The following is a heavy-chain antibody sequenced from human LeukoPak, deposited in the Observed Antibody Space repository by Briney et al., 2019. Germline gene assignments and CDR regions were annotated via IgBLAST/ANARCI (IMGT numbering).Heavy chain of an antibody. V-gene: IGHV4-34*01. CDR2: INHSGST. J-gene: IGHJ4*02. Sequence: SETLSLTCAVYGGSFSGYYWSWIRQPPGKGLEWIGEINHSGSTNYNPSLKSRVTISVDTSKNQFSLKLSSVTAADTAVHYCATVAAAGTDDYWGQGTLVTVSS. D-gene: IGHD6-13*01. CDR3: ATVAAAGTDDY. CDR1: GGSFSGYY.